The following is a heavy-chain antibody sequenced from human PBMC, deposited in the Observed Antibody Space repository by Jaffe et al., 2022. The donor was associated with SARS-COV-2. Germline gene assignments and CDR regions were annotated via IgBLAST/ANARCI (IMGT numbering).Heavy chain of an antibody. Sequence: QVQLVESGGGVVQPGRSLRLSCAASGFTFSSYAMHWVRQAPGKGLEWVAVISYDGSNKYYADSVKGRFTISRDNSKNTLYLQMNSLRAEDTAVYYCARAIVGATLDYWGQGTLVTVSS. CDR3: ARAIVGATLDY. CDR2: ISYDGSNK. V-gene: IGHV3-30-3*01. J-gene: IGHJ4*02. D-gene: IGHD1-26*01. CDR1: GFTFSSYA.